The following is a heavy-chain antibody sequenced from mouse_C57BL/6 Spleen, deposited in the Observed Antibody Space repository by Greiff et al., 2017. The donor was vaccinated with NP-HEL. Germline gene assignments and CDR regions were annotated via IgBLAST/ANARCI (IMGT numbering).Heavy chain of an antibody. Sequence: VQLKESGPELVKPGASVKISCKASGYSFTDYNMNWVKQSNGKSLEWIGVINPNYGTTSYNQKFKGKATLTVDQSSSTAYMQLNSLTSEDSAVYYCARSDPYITTVVEGYFDYWGQGTTLTVSS. CDR3: ARSDPYITTVVEGYFDY. CDR1: GYSFTDYN. D-gene: IGHD1-1*01. J-gene: IGHJ2*01. V-gene: IGHV1-39*01. CDR2: INPNYGTT.